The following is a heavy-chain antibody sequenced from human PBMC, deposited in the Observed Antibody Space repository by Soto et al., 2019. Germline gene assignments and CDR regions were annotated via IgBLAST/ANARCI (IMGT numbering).Heavy chain of an antibody. Sequence: GGSLRLSCAASGFTFSSYAMSWVRQAPGKGLEWVSAISGSGGSTYYADSVKGRFTISRDNSKNTLYLQMNSLRAEDTAVYYCAKVFAGSSSWEDWFDPWGQGTLVTVSS. CDR1: GFTFSSYA. CDR3: AKVFAGSSSWEDWFDP. CDR2: ISGSGGST. J-gene: IGHJ5*02. V-gene: IGHV3-23*01. D-gene: IGHD6-13*01.